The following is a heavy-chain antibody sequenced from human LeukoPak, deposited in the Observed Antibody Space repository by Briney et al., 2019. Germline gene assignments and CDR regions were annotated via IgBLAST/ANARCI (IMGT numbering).Heavy chain of an antibody. Sequence: PGGSLRLSCAASGFTFSSYWMSWVRQAPGKRLEWVSDINGSGGSTYYADSVKGRFTISRDNSKNTLSLQMNSLRAEDTAVYYCAKRIQSAMATGYWGQGTLVTVSS. CDR2: INGSGGST. D-gene: IGHD5-18*01. CDR1: GFTFSSYW. V-gene: IGHV3-23*01. CDR3: AKRIQSAMATGY. J-gene: IGHJ4*02.